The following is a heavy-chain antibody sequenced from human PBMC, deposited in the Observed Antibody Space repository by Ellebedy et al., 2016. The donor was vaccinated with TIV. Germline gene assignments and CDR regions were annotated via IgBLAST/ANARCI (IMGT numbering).Heavy chain of an antibody. J-gene: IGHJ4*02. V-gene: IGHV4-34*01. CDR3: ARGGRMYYYDSSGYSGPGDDY. D-gene: IGHD3-22*01. CDR1: GGSFRGYY. Sequence: SQTLSLTCXVYGGSFRGYYWSWIRQPPGKGLEWIGEINHSGSTNYNPSLKSRVTISVDTSKNQFSLKLSSVTAADTAVYYCARGGRMYYYDSSGYSGPGDDYWGQGTLVTVSS. CDR2: INHSGST.